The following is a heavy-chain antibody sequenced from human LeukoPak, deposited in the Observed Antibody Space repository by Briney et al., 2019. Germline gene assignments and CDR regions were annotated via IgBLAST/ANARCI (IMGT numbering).Heavy chain of an antibody. J-gene: IGHJ5*02. D-gene: IGHD2-2*01. V-gene: IGHV3-21*01. Sequence: KPGGSLRLSCAASGFTFSSYSMNWVRQAPGKGLEWVSSISSSSSYIYYADSVKGRFTISRDNAKNSLYLQMNSLRAEDTAVYYCARDRGRSSTSCYDHWFDPWGQGTLVTVSS. CDR1: GFTFSSYS. CDR2: ISSSSSYI. CDR3: ARDRGRSSTSCYDHWFDP.